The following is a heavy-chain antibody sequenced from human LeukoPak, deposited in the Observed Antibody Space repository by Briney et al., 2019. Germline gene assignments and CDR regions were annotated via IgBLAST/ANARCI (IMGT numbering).Heavy chain of an antibody. D-gene: IGHD5-18*01. Sequence: GGSLRLSCAASGFTFSSYWMSWVRQAPGKGLEWVTYISGSGNAKNYAESVKGRFTISRDNAKNSLYLQMNSLRAEDTALYYCAKDMSGYNYGRFDHWGQGTLVTVSS. CDR3: AKDMSGYNYGRFDH. J-gene: IGHJ4*02. CDR1: GFTFSSYW. CDR2: ISGSGNAK. V-gene: IGHV3-48*04.